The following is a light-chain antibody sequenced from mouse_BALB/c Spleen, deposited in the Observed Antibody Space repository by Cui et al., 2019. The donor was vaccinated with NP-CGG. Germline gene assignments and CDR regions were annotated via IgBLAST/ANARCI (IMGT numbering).Light chain of an antibody. CDR2: GTN. Sequence: QAAVTKESVVTTSPGETVTLTCRSSTGAVTTSNYANWVQEKPDHLFTGLIGGTNNRAPGVPARFSGSLIGDKAALTITGAQTEDEAIYFCALWYSNHWVFGGGNKLTVL. CDR3: ALWYSNHWV. V-gene: IGLV1*01. CDR1: TGAVTTSNY. J-gene: IGLJ1*01.